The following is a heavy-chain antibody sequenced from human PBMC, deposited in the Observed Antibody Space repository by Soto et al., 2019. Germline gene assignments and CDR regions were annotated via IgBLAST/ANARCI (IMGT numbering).Heavy chain of an antibody. CDR3: ARERGYCSGGSCYSDY. J-gene: IGHJ4*02. V-gene: IGHV3-11*06. D-gene: IGHD2-15*01. CDR2: ISSSSSYT. CDR1: GFTFSDYY. Sequence: GGSLRLSCAASGFTFSDYYMSWIRQAPGKGLEWVSYISSSSSYTNYADSVKGRFTISRDNAKNSLYLQMNSLRAEDTAVYYCARERGYCSGGSCYSDYWGQGTLVTVSS.